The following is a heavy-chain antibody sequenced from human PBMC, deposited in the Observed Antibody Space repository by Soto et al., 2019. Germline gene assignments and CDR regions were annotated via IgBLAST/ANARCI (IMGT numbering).Heavy chain of an antibody. J-gene: IGHJ4*02. CDR3: AIIGGWGTLPAY. Sequence: GGTLRLSCVVSDFSFSSNTMNWVRQTPEKGLEWLSAISGSGDRSTYADSVRGRFTISRDNSMSTVYLQMNSLRLEDTAVYYCAIIGGWGTLPAYWGQGTLVTVSS. CDR2: ISGSGDRS. D-gene: IGHD3-16*01. CDR1: DFSFSSNT. V-gene: IGHV3-23*01.